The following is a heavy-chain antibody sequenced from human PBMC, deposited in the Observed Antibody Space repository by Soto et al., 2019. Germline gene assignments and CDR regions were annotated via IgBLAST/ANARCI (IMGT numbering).Heavy chain of an antibody. D-gene: IGHD6-13*01. CDR2: ISSGGSSI. Sequence: GGSLRLSCAASGFTFSSYEMNWVRQAPGKGLEWVSYISSGGSSIYYADSVKGRFTISRDNAKNSLYLQMNSLRAEDTAVYYCAREAGNRPFGYWGQGTLVTVSS. CDR1: GFTFSSYE. J-gene: IGHJ4*02. V-gene: IGHV3-48*03. CDR3: AREAGNRPFGY.